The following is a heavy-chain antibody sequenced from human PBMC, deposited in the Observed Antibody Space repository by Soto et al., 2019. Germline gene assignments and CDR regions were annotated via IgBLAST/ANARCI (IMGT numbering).Heavy chain of an antibody. V-gene: IGHV3-64*01. J-gene: IGHJ4*02. CDR1: GFTFNNYA. CDR2: ISSNGGST. CDR3: ARGGGHYNSGWYLSRLDY. Sequence: GGSLRLSCAASGFTFNNYAMHWVRQAPGKGLEYVSAISSNGGSTYYANSVKGRFTISRDNSKNTLYLQMGSLRAEDMAVYYCARGGGHYNSGWYLSRLDYWGQGTLVTVSS. D-gene: IGHD6-19*01.